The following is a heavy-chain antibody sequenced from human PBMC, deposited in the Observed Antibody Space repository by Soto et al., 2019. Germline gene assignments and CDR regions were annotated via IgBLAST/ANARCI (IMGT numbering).Heavy chain of an antibody. CDR3: ARDLYFDY. J-gene: IGHJ4*02. CDR2: IYSGGST. CDR1: GFTVTSHY. V-gene: IGHV3-66*01. Sequence: EVQLVESGGGLVQPGGSLRLSCAASGFTVTSHYMSWVRQAPGKGLEWVSVIYSGGSTYYAVSVKGRFTISRDNSKNTLYLQMNSLRAEDTAVYDCARDLYFDYWGQGTLVTVSS.